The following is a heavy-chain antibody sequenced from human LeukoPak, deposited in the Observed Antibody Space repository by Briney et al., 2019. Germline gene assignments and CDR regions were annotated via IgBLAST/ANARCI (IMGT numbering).Heavy chain of an antibody. CDR3: TTTMLRGLIITQFDY. CDR2: IYPGDSDT. CDR1: GYSFTNYW. Sequence: GESLKISCKGSGYSFTNYWIGWVRQMPGKGLELMGIIYPGDSDTRYSPSSQGQVTISADKSINTAYLQWSSLKASDTAMYYCTTTMLRGLIITQFDYWGQGTLVTVSS. D-gene: IGHD3-10*01. J-gene: IGHJ4*02. V-gene: IGHV5-51*01.